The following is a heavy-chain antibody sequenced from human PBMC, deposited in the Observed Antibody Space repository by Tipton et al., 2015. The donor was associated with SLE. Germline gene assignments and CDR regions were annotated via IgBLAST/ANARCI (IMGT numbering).Heavy chain of an antibody. CDR1: GFTFSASG. J-gene: IGHJ5*02. CDR3: VRRSSGWLTYNWFDP. CDR2: ISGNGGNT. V-gene: IGHV3-64D*08. D-gene: IGHD6-19*01. Sequence: SLRLSCAASGFTFSASGMHWVRQAPGKTLEYVSAISGNGGNTYYADSVKGKFTISRDNSKNTLYLQMSSLRAEDTAVYYCVRRSSGWLTYNWFDPWGQGTLVTVSS.